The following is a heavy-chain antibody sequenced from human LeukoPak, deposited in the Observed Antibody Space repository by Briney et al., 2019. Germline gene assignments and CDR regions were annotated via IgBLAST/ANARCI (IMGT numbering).Heavy chain of an antibody. V-gene: IGHV3-53*01. CDR2: IYGGGST. CDR1: GFTVSPNY. CDR3: ARARDNYDISSFSALEY. Sequence: GGSLRLSCAASGFTVSPNYMSWVRQAPGKGLEWVSVIYGGGSTYYADSVRDRFTISRDNSKNTLYLQMNSLRVEDTAVYYCARARDNYDISSFSALEYWGQGTLVTVSS. J-gene: IGHJ4*02. D-gene: IGHD3-22*01.